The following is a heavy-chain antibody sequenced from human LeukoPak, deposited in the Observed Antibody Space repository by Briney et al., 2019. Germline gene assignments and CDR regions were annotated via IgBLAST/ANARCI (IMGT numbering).Heavy chain of an antibody. CDR2: IYYSGST. CDR1: GGSISSYY. Sequence: SETLSLTCTVSGGSISSYYWSWIRQPPGEGLEWIGYIYYSGSTNYNPSLESRVTISVDMSKNQFSLKQTSVTAADTAVYYCARRDGRSTSFDYWGQGTLVTVSS. CDR3: ARRDGRSTSFDY. J-gene: IGHJ4*02. V-gene: IGHV4-59*01. D-gene: IGHD2-2*01.